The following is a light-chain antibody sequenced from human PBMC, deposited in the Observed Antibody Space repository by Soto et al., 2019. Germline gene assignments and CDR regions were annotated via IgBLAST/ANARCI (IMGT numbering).Light chain of an antibody. CDR1: QSVSSK. V-gene: IGKV3-15*01. J-gene: IGKJ2*01. Sequence: EVVMTQSPATVSVSPGERATLSCTATQSVSSKFGWLQQKPGQAPRLIIYGASTRATGIPARFSGRWSRTDFTLAISSLQSEDCAVYYWQQYNNWPYTVGQGTKLEI. CDR2: GAS. CDR3: QQYNNWPYT.